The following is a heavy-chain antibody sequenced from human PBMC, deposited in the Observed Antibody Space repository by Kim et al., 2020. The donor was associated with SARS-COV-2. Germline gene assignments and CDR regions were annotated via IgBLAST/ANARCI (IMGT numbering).Heavy chain of an antibody. CDR2: INPSGGST. Sequence: ASVKVSCKASGYTFTSYYMHWVRQAPGQGLEWMGIINPSGGSTSYAQKFQGRVTMTRDTSTSTVYMELSSLRSEDTAVYYCARAGVLRDCSSTSCYPYYYGMDVWGQGTTVTVSS. D-gene: IGHD2-2*01. J-gene: IGHJ6*01. CDR3: ARAGVLRDCSSTSCYPYYYGMDV. V-gene: IGHV1-46*01. CDR1: GYTFTSYY.